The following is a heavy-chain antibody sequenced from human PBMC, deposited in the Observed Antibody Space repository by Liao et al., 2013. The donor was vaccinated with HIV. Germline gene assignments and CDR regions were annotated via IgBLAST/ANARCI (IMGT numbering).Heavy chain of an antibody. V-gene: IGHV4-30-2*01. CDR3: VRQWLDGGAFDI. J-gene: IGHJ3*02. D-gene: IGHD6-19*01. CDR2: IYHSGRT. Sequence: QLQLQESGSGLVKPSQTLSLTCAVSGGSISSGGYSWSWIRQPPGKGLEWIGYIYHSGRTYYNPSLKSRVTISVDRSKNQFSLKLSSVTAADTALYYCVRQWLDGGAFDIWGQGTMVTVSS. CDR1: GGSISSGGYS.